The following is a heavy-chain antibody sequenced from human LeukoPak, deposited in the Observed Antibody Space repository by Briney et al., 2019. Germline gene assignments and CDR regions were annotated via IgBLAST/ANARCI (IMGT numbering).Heavy chain of an antibody. J-gene: IGHJ4*02. Sequence: PGGSLRLSCAATGFSFSNSWMTWVRQAPGKGPEGLANINQDGSTKNYVDAVEGRFAISRDNAKNSVYLQMNSLRAEDTAVYYCARDFAYQQFDYWGQGTLVTVSS. D-gene: IGHD2-2*01. CDR2: INQDGSTK. V-gene: IGHV3-7*01. CDR3: ARDFAYQQFDY. CDR1: GFSFSNSW.